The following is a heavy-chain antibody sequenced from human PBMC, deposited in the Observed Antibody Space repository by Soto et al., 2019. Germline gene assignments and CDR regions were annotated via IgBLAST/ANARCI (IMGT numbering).Heavy chain of an antibody. J-gene: IGHJ6*02. D-gene: IGHD6-13*01. CDR2: IYSDGTT. V-gene: IGHV3-53*01. CDR3: ARDRYSKSDYKYGMDV. Sequence: GGSLRLSCAASGFTVSSNYMTWVRQAPGKGLEWVSVIYSDGTTYYADSVKGRFTISRDNSKNTLYLQMNSLRAGDTAVYYCARDRYSKSDYKYGMDVWGQGTTVTVSS. CDR1: GFTVSSNY.